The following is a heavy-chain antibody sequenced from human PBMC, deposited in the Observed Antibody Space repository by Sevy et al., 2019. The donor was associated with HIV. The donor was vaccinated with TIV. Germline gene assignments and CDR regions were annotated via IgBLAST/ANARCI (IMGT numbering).Heavy chain of an antibody. CDR2: ISYDGNIE. V-gene: IGHV3-30-3*01. D-gene: IGHD3-22*01. CDR3: ARDLGYESTGYLPLFDN. Sequence: GGSLRLSCAASGFTFSTHAMHWVRQAPGKGLEWVAIISYDGNIEYYPDSVKGRFTISRDDSKNTLYLQMNSLRSEDTALYYCARDLGYESTGYLPLFDNWGQGTLATVSS. J-gene: IGHJ4*02. CDR1: GFTFSTHA.